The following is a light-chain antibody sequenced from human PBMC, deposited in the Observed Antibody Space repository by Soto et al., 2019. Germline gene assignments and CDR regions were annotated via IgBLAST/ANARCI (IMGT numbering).Light chain of an antibody. J-gene: IGLJ1*01. Sequence: QSVLTQPASVSGSPGQSITISCIGSTSDVGAYNYVSWYKHHPGQAPQLMIYEVSNRPSGVSNRFSGSKSGNTASLTISGLQADDEGDYYCSSKTSSSSPFVFGTGTKLTVL. CDR2: EVS. V-gene: IGLV2-14*01. CDR3: SSKTSSSSPFV. CDR1: TSDVGAYNY.